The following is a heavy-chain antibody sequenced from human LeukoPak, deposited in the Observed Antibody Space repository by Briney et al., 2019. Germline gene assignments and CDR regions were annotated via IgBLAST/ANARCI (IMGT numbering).Heavy chain of an antibody. J-gene: IGHJ4*02. CDR3: AKDPHQRIAVAGYFDY. CDR1: GLTFSSYG. D-gene: IGHD6-19*01. CDR2: IWYDGSNK. V-gene: IGHV3-33*06. Sequence: GGSLRLSCAASGLTFSSYGMQWVRQAPGKGLEWVAVIWYDGSNKNYADSVKGRFTISRDNSKNTLYLQMNSLRDEDTAVYYCAKDPHQRIAVAGYFDYWGQGTLVTVSS.